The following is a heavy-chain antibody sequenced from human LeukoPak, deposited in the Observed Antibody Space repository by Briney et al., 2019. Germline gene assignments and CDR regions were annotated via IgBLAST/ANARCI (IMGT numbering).Heavy chain of an antibody. D-gene: IGHD2-21*02. CDR3: ARLYVTRFDY. J-gene: IGHJ4*02. CDR2: INPNSGGT. Sequence: EWMGWINPNSGGTNYAQKFQGRVTMTRDTSISTAYMELSRLRSDDTAVYYCARLYVTRFDYWGQGTLVTVSS. V-gene: IGHV1-2*02.